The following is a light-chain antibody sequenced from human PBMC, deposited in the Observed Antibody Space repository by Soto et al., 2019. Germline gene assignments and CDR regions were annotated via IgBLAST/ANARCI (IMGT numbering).Light chain of an antibody. CDR2: GAS. CDR3: QQYGSSPPT. J-gene: IGKJ1*01. V-gene: IGKV3-20*01. CDR1: QSVSTNY. Sequence: EMVLTQSPGTLSLSPGERATLSCRASQSVSTNYLAWYQRKPGQAPRLFIYGASNRATGIPARFSGSGSGTDFTLTVTRLEPEDFAVYYCQQYGSSPPTFGQGTKVEIK.